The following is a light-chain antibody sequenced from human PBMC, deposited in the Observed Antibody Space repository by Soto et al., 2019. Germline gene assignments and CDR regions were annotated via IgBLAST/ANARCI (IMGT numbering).Light chain of an antibody. CDR1: QTVSSW. CDR2: DVS. V-gene: IGKV1-5*01. CDR3: QQYHTFWT. J-gene: IGKJ1*01. Sequence: DIQMTQSPSTLSASVGDRFTITCRASQTVSSWLAWYQQKPGKAPXXLIYDVSSLESGVPSRFRGSGSGTEFTLTISSLQPDDFATYYCQQYHTFWTFGQGTKVDIK.